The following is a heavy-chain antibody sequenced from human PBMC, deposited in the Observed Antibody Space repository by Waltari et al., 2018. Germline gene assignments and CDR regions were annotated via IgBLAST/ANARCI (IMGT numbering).Heavy chain of an antibody. Sequence: EVQLVESGGHLIQPGGSLRVSCAASVFNVSSYYMNWVRQAPGKGLEWVSILYHAGNTYYADSVKGRFTFSRDNSKNTLYLQMNSLRAEDTAVYYCARGNTKYGMDVWGPGTTVTVSS. CDR1: VFNVSSYY. J-gene: IGHJ6*02. CDR3: ARGNTKYGMDV. V-gene: IGHV3-53*01. D-gene: IGHD2-8*01. CDR2: LYHAGNT.